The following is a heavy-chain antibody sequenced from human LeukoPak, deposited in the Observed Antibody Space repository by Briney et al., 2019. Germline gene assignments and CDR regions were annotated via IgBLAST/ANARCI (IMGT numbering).Heavy chain of an antibody. CDR1: GYTFTSYY. D-gene: IGHD5-18*01. Sequence: ASVKVSCKASGYTFTSYYMHWVRQAPGQGLEWMGIINPSGGSTSYAQKFQGRVTMTGDTSTSTVYMELSSLRSEDTAVYYCARDEGSYGYPSAGRLVRWGQGTLVTVSS. CDR3: ARDEGSYGYPSAGRLVR. V-gene: IGHV1-46*01. J-gene: IGHJ4*02. CDR2: INPSGGST.